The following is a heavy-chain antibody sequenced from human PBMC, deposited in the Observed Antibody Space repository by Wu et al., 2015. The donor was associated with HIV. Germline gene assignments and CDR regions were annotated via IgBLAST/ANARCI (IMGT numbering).Heavy chain of an antibody. CDR3: ATSLKPAAIPAFDI. Sequence: QVQLVQSGAEVKKPGASVKVSCKAAGYTFTSYYMHWVRQAPGQGLEWMGIINPSGSSTNYAQKFQGRVTMTRDMSTSTVYMELSSLRSEDTAVYYCATSLKPAAIPAFDIWGQGTMVTVSS. D-gene: IGHD2-2*02. V-gene: IGHV1-46*01. CDR1: GYTFTSYY. CDR2: INPSGSST. J-gene: IGHJ3*02.